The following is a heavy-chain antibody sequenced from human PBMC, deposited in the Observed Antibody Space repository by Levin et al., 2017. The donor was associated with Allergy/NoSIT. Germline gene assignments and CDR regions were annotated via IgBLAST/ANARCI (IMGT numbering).Heavy chain of an antibody. J-gene: IGHJ4*02. CDR3: ATSYSYLYYFDY. CDR1: GFTFDDYA. D-gene: IGHD5-18*01. CDR2: ISWNSGSI. V-gene: IGHV3-9*01. Sequence: PGGSLRLSCAASGFTFDDYAVHWVRQPPGKGLEWVSGISWNSGSIGYADSVKGRFTISRDNAKNSLYLQMNSLRAEDTALYFCATSYSYLYYFDYWGQGTLVTVSS.